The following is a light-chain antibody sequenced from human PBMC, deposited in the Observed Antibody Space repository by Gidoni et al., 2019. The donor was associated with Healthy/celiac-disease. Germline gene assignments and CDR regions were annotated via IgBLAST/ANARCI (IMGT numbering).Light chain of an antibody. CDR2: EDS. CDR1: TLGNKY. Sequence: YELTQPPSVSVSPGQTASITCSGDTLGNKYASWYQQKPGQSPVMVIYEDSKRPSGIPERFSGSNSGNTATLTISGTQAMDAADYYCQAWDSSTVVFGGGTKLXV. J-gene: IGLJ2*01. V-gene: IGLV3-1*01. CDR3: QAWDSSTVV.